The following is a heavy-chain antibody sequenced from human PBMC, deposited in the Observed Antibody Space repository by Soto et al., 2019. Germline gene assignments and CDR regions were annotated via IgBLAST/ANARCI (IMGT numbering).Heavy chain of an antibody. CDR3: ARVGTDNGDFKS. CDR1: VVSISTYY. Sequence: PWDTLSLTCTFSVVSISTYYWSCIRHTPGKGLDWIGYIYYSGITTYNPSLKSRVTISVDTSKNQFSLKLSSVTAADTAVYYCARVGTDNGDFKSWGQGTQVTVSS. D-gene: IGHD4-17*01. V-gene: IGHV4-59*07. CDR2: IYYSGIT. J-gene: IGHJ5*02.